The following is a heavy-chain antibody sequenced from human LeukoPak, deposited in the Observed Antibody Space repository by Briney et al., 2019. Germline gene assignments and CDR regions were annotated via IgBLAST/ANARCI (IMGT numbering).Heavy chain of an antibody. CDR3: ARLDPTYYYDSSGYRNWFDP. CDR1: GCRFTSYW. Sequence: GGSLQISGQGSGCRFTSYWIGWVRRLPGKGREGMGIIYPGDSDTIYSPSSQGQVTISADKSISPAYLQWSSLKASDTAMYYCARLDPTYYYDSSGYRNWFDPWGQGTLVTVSS. J-gene: IGHJ5*02. CDR2: IYPGDSDT. V-gene: IGHV5-51*01. D-gene: IGHD3-22*01.